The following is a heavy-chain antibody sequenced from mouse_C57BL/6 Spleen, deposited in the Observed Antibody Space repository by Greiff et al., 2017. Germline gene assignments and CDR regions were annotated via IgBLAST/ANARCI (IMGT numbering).Heavy chain of an antibody. CDR1: GFTFSSYA. CDR2: ISSGGDYI. CDR3: TRAAWDYYFDY. J-gene: IGHJ2*01. D-gene: IGHD4-1*01. Sequence: EVKLVESGEGLVKPGGSLKLSCAASGFTFSSYAMSWVRQTPEKRLEWVAYISSGGDYIYYADTVKGRFTISRDTARNTLYLQMSSLKSEDTAMYYCTRAAWDYYFDYWGQGTTLTVSS. V-gene: IGHV5-9-1*02.